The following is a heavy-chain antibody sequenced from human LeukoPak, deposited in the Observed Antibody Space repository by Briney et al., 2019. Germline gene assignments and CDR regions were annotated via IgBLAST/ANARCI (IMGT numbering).Heavy chain of an antibody. V-gene: IGHV3-30*02. CDR2: IWYDGSNK. CDR3: AKRGERDGLYYFDS. CDR1: GLTFRNYG. D-gene: IGHD3-10*01. Sequence: PGGSLRLSCAASGLTFRNYGMHWVRQAPGKGLEWVAIIWYDGSNKYYADSVKGRFTISRDNSKNTLYLQMSSLRAEDTAVYYCAKRGERDGLYYFDSWGQGTLVTVSS. J-gene: IGHJ4*02.